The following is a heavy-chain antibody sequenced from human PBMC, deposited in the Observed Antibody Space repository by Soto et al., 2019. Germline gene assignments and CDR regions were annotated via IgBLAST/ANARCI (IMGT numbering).Heavy chain of an antibody. CDR1: GGSISSNTYY. D-gene: IGHD6-19*01. CDR3: ARPRSSGWYVGAMDV. J-gene: IGHJ6*02. V-gene: IGHV4-39*01. CDR2: IYYSGST. Sequence: QLQLQESGPGLVKPSETLSLTCTVSGGSISSNTYYWGWIRQPPGKGLEWIGSIYYSGSTYYNPSLKSRVTISVDTSKNQFSLKLSSVTAADTAVYYCARPRSSGWYVGAMDVWGQGTTVTVSS.